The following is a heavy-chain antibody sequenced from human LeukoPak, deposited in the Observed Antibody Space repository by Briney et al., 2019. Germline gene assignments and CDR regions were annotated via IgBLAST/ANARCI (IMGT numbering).Heavy chain of an antibody. CDR1: GGSISFHY. J-gene: IGHJ2*01. CDR3: ARGGVWYFDL. V-gene: IGHV4-59*11. Sequence: SETLSLTCTVSGGSISFHYWSWIRQPPGKGLEWIGYIHLSGSTYYDPSLRSRVTISGDTSKNQFSLRLNSATAADTAVYYCARGGVWYFDLWGRGTLVTVSS. CDR2: IHLSGST. D-gene: IGHD3-16*01.